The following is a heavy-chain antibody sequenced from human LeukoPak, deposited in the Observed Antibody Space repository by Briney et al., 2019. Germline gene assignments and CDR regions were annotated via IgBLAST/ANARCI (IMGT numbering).Heavy chain of an antibody. Sequence: GRSLRLSCAASGLAFSTYAMHWVRQAPDKGLEWMAVISYDGTNKYYSDSVKGRFTISRDNSKNTLYLQMNSLRAEDTAVCYCARDLWGANSYWGQGSLVTVSS. V-gene: IGHV3-30-3*01. CDR3: ARDLWGANSY. CDR2: ISYDGTNK. D-gene: IGHD2/OR15-2a*01. CDR1: GLAFSTYA. J-gene: IGHJ4*02.